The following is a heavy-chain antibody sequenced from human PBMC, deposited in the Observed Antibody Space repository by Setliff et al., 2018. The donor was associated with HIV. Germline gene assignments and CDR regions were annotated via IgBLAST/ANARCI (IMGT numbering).Heavy chain of an antibody. V-gene: IGHV3-21*04. CDR1: GFTFSSYS. CDR3: AKGYYYDRVEGFDI. D-gene: IGHD3-22*01. CDR2: ISSSSSYI. J-gene: IGHJ3*02. Sequence: GGSLRLSCAASGFTFSSYSMNWVRQAPGKGLEWVSSISSSSSYIYYADSVKGRFTISRDNSKNTLYLQMNSLRAEDTAIYYCAKGYYYDRVEGFDIWGQGTMVTVSS.